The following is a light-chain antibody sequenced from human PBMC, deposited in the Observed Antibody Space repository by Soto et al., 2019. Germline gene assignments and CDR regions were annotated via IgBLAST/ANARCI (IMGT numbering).Light chain of an antibody. V-gene: IGKV3-11*01. CDR1: QSVSSY. Sequence: EMVLTQSPATLSLSPGARATLSCRASQSVSSYLAWYQQKPGQAPRLLIYDASNRATGIPARFSGSGSGTDFTLTISSLEPEDFAVYYWQQRSNWTITFGQGTRLEIK. J-gene: IGKJ5*01. CDR2: DAS. CDR3: QQRSNWTIT.